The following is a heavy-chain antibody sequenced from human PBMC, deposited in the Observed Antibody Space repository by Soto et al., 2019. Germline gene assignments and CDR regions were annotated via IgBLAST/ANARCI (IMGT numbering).Heavy chain of an antibody. Sequence: ASVKVSCKASGYTFTSYPMNWLRQAPGQRPEWMGWINAGNGGTKYSQKFQGRVSITRDTSASTAYMQLSRLRSEDTAAYYCATDRGGYCSGGSCSEAWFDPWGQ. V-gene: IGHV1-3*01. D-gene: IGHD2-15*01. CDR3: ATDRGGYCSGGSCSEAWFDP. CDR2: INAGNGGT. J-gene: IGHJ5*02. CDR1: GYTFTSYP.